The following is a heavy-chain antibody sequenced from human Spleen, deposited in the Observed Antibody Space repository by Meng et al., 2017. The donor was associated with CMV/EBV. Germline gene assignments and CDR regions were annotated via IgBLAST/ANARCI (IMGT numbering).Heavy chain of an antibody. CDR1: GFSLSDVGMG. J-gene: IGHJ6*02. CDR2: ISSNDET. CDR3: AHSGVYCSSTSCYYYYGMDV. D-gene: IGHD2-2*01. Sequence: SGPTLVKPTETLTLTCTVSGFSLSDVGMGVSWSRQPPGKALEWLAHISSNDETSYSTSLKSRLTISKGTSKSQVVLTMTNMDPVDTATYYCAHSGVYCSSTSCYYYYGMDVWGQGTTVTVSS. V-gene: IGHV2-26*01.